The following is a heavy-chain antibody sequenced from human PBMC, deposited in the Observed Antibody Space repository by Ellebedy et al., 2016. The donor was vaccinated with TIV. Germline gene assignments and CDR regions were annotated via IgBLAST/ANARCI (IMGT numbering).Heavy chain of an antibody. J-gene: IGHJ2*01. CDR1: GFIFSNYW. D-gene: IGHD4-17*01. Sequence: GESLKISCAASGFIFSNYWMHWVRQVPGKGPVWVSRIKTDGSSTTYADSVKGRFTIFRDNAKSTLSLQMNSLGAEDTAVYYCARAIYGASYLWGRGTLVTVSS. CDR3: ARAIYGASYL. CDR2: IKTDGSST. V-gene: IGHV3-74*01.